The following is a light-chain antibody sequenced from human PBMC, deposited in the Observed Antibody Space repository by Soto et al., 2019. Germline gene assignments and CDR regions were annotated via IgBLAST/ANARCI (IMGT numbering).Light chain of an antibody. CDR1: QSVSSN. V-gene: IGKV3-15*01. Sequence: EIVMTQSPATLSVSPGERATLSCRASQSVSSNLDWYQQKPGQAPRLLIYGASTRATGIPARCSGSGSGTEFPLTISILQSEDLAVYYCQQYNNWPGTFGPGTKVDIK. CDR2: GAS. CDR3: QQYNNWPGT. J-gene: IGKJ3*01.